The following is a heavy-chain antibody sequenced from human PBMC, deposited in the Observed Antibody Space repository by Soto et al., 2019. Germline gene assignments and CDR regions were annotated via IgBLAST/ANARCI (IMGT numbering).Heavy chain of an antibody. Sequence: ASVKVSCKSSGYTFSSYAISWVRQAPGQGLEWMGWISTYNGNTNYAQKLQGRVTMTTDTSTTTAYMELRSLRSDDTAVYYCARENNWNYVDYWGQGTLVTVSS. V-gene: IGHV1-18*01. D-gene: IGHD1-20*01. J-gene: IGHJ4*02. CDR1: GYTFSSYA. CDR2: ISTYNGNT. CDR3: ARENNWNYVDY.